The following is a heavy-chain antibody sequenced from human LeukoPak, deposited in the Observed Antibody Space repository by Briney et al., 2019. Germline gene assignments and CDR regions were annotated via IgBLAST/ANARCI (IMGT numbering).Heavy chain of an antibody. V-gene: IGHV4-59*01. CDR3: ARGFDGVAGWFDP. D-gene: IGHD3-9*01. CDR2: ISDRGST. J-gene: IGHJ5*02. Sequence: SETLSPTCTISGGSISGYYWSWIRQSPGKGLEWIAYISDRGSTKYNLSLKSRVTISVDTSKNQFSLKLSDVIAADTAVYYCARGFDGVAGWFDPWGQGTLVTVSS. CDR1: GGSISGYY.